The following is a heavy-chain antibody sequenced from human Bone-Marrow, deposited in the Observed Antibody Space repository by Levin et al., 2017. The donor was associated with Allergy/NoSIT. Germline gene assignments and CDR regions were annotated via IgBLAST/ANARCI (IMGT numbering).Heavy chain of an antibody. D-gene: IGHD4-17*01. CDR2: IFPRDSHT. V-gene: IGHV5-51*01. Sequence: KSGGSLRLSCKGSGYTFTTYWFAWLRQMPGKGLVWMGIIFPRDSHTTYSPSFQGQVTISADKSISPSYVQWSSLRASDAAIYYCARIREATVTTTVDYWGQGTLVTVSS. J-gene: IGHJ4*02. CDR3: ARIREATVTTTVDY. CDR1: GYTFTTYW.